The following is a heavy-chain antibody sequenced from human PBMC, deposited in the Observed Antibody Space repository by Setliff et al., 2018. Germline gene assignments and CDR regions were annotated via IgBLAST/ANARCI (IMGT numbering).Heavy chain of an antibody. Sequence: SETLSLTCTVSGGSISSYYWSWIRQPAGKGLEWIGHIYIGRSANYNPSLKSRVTMSIDTSKNQFSLKLNFVTAADMAVYYCAREQWLDPPGYYYMDVWAKGTTLTVSS. D-gene: IGHD6-19*01. CDR3: AREQWLDPPGYYYMDV. CDR1: GGSISSYY. V-gene: IGHV4-4*07. CDR2: IYIGRSA. J-gene: IGHJ6*03.